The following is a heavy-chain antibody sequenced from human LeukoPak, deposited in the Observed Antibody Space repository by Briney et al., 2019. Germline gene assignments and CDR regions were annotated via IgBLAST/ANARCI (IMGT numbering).Heavy chain of an antibody. CDR1: GFTFSSYG. CDR3: ASSKERNRAYSNYAYYYYYMDV. Sequence: GGSLRLSCAASGFTFSSYGMHWVRQAPGKGLEWVAFIRYDGSNKYYADSVKGRFTISRDNSKNTLYLQMNSLRAEDTAVYYCASSKERNRAYSNYAYYYYYMDVWGKGTTVTVSS. V-gene: IGHV3-30*02. J-gene: IGHJ6*03. CDR2: IRYDGSNK. D-gene: IGHD4-11*01.